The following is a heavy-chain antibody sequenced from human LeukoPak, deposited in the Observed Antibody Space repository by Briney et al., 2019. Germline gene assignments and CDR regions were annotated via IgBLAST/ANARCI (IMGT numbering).Heavy chain of an antibody. D-gene: IGHD1-26*01. CDR1: GFPGRSNY. CDR2: IYSGGST. Sequence: PGGSLRLSCAASGFPGRSNYMTWVRQAPGKGLECVSVIYSGGSTYYADSEKGGFTISRDNSKNTLYLQMNGLRAENTAVYYCASGGMGVFENWGQGTLVTVSS. V-gene: IGHV3-53*01. CDR3: ASGGMGVFEN. J-gene: IGHJ4*02.